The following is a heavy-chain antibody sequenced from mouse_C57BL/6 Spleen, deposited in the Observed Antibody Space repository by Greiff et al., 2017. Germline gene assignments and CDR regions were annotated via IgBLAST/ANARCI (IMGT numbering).Heavy chain of an antibody. CDR2: INPNNGGT. CDR3: ATGRYYAMDY. D-gene: IGHD3-3*01. CDR1: GYTFTDYN. Sequence: EVQLQQSGPELVKPGASVKMSCKASGYTFTDYNMHWVKQSHGKSREWIGYINPNNGGTSYNQKFKGKATLTVNKSSSTAYMELRSLTSEDSAVYYCATGRYYAMDYWGQGTSVTVSS. J-gene: IGHJ4*01. V-gene: IGHV1-22*01.